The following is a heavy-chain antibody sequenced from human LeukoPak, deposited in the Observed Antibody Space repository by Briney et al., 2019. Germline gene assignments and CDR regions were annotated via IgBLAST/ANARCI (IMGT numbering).Heavy chain of an antibody. CDR2: INTNTGNP. V-gene: IGHV7-4-1*02. D-gene: IGHD1-26*01. Sequence: ASVKVFCKASGYTFTSYAMNWVRQAPGQGLEWMGWINTNTGNPTYAQGFTGRFVFSLDTSVSTAYLQISSLKAEDTAVYYCARNGGATLRGAFDIWGQGTMVTVSS. CDR3: ARNGGATLRGAFDI. CDR1: GYTFTSYA. J-gene: IGHJ3*02.